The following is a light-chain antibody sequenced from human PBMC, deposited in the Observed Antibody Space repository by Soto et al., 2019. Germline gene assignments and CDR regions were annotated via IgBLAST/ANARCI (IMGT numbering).Light chain of an antibody. Sequence: DLQMTQSPSSLSASVGDRVTITCQASQDISNYLSWYQQKPGKAPKLLIYDASNLETGVPSRFSGSGSGTDFTFTISSLQPEDFAAYYCHQYDNLPYTFGQGTKLDIK. J-gene: IGKJ2*01. CDR2: DAS. CDR3: HQYDNLPYT. CDR1: QDISNY. V-gene: IGKV1-33*01.